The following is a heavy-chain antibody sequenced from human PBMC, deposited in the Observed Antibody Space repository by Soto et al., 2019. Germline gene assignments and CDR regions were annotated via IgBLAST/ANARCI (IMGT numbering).Heavy chain of an antibody. Sequence: ASVKVSCKASGYTFTGYYMHWVRQAPGQRLEWMGWINANSGNTKYSQKFQGRVTITRDTSTSTAYMELGSLRSEDTAVYYCARSIVVVTALDYWGQGTLVTVSS. CDR2: INANSGNT. D-gene: IGHD2-21*02. CDR3: ARSIVVVTALDY. V-gene: IGHV1-3*01. CDR1: GYTFTGYY. J-gene: IGHJ4*02.